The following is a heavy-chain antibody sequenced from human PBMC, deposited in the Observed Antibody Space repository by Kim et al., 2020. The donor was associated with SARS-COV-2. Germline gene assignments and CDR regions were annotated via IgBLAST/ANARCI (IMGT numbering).Heavy chain of an antibody. J-gene: IGHJ4*02. CDR2: INTNTGDT. CDR3: ARDGSGSRILDY. V-gene: IGHV1-2*06. Sequence: ASVKVSCKASGYTFTGYYIHWLRQAPGQGPEWMGRINTNTGDTRYAQKFQGRVTMTRDTSISTAYLELSSLTSDDTAIYYCARDGSGSRILDYWGQGTLVTVSS. CDR1: GYTFTGYY. D-gene: IGHD3-10*01.